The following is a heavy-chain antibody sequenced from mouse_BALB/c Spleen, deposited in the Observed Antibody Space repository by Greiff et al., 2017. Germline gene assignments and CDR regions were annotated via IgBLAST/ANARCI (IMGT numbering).Heavy chain of an antibody. Sequence: VQLQQSGAELVRPGALVKLSCKASGFNIKDYYMHWVKQRPEQGLEWIGWIDPENGNTIYDPKFQGKASITADTSSNTAYLQLSSLTSEDTAVYYCARYGNYYYAMDYWGQGTSVTVSS. CDR3: ARYGNYYYAMDY. J-gene: IGHJ4*01. CDR2: IDPENGNT. V-gene: IGHV14-1*02. CDR1: GFNIKDYY. D-gene: IGHD2-1*01.